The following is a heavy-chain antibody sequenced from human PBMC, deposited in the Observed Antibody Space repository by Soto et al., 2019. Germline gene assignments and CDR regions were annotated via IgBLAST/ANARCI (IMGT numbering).Heavy chain of an antibody. Sequence: QVQLVQSGAEVKKPGASVKVSCKASGYTFTSYGVSWVRQAPGQGLEWMGWISGYNGQIYSAQNFQGRVTMTIDTSTSTAYMELESLRSDDTAVYYCARDVDNFWSGHQGGWFDPWGQGTLVTVSS. CDR2: ISGYNGQI. CDR1: GYTFTSYG. J-gene: IGHJ5*02. CDR3: ARDVDNFWSGHQGGWFDP. V-gene: IGHV1-18*01. D-gene: IGHD3-3*01.